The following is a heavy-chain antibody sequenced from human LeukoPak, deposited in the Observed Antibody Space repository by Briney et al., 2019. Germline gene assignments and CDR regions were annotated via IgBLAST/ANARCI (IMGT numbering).Heavy chain of an antibody. CDR2: IHYSRST. J-gene: IGHJ4*02. CDR3: ASSINWYYFDS. CDR1: GGSITSSSYY. Sequence: SETLSLTCTVSGGSITSSSYYWGWIRQPPGKGLEWIGTIHYSRSTYCNPSLKGRVTISVDTSENQFSLKLSSVTAADTAVYYCASSINWYYFDSWGQGTLVSVSS. V-gene: IGHV4-39*01. D-gene: IGHD1-1*01.